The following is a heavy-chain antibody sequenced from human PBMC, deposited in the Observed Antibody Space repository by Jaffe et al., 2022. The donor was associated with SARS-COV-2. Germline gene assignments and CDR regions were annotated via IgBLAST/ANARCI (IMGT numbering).Heavy chain of an antibody. CDR1: GYESSGYTFITFG. CDR2: INAYNGNT. J-gene: IGHJ4*02. V-gene: IGHV1-18*01. CDR3: ARAIRSGSLFDQ. D-gene: IGHD3-3*01. Sequence: QVQLVQSGAEVKKPGASVKVSCKASGYESSGYTFITFGIAWVRQAPGQGLEWMGWINAYNGNTNYAQRFQGRVTMTTDTSTSTASMELRSLKSDDTAVYYCARAIRSGSLFDQWGQGTLVTVSS.